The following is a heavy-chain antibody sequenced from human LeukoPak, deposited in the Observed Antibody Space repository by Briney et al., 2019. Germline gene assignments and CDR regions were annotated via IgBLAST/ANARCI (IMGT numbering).Heavy chain of an antibody. D-gene: IGHD6-6*01. CDR1: GYTFTVYD. J-gene: IGHJ6*03. Sequence: ASVKVSCKASGYTFTVYDMDWVRQAPRQGREWMGWNNPNSGGTNYAQKFQGRVTMTRDTSISTAYMELSRLRSDDTAVYYCARFYSSSSHYYYYYMDVWGKGTTVTVSS. CDR2: NNPNSGGT. V-gene: IGHV1-2*02. CDR3: ARFYSSSSHYYYYYMDV.